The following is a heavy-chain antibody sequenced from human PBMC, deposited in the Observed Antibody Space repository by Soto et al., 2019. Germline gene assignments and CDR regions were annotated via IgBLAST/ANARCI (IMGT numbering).Heavy chain of an antibody. J-gene: IGHJ6*02. CDR1: GYTFTSYG. Sequence: QVQLVQSGAEVKKPGASVKVSCKASGYTFTSYGVSWVRQAPGQGLEWMGWISGYNGNTNYAQKLQGRVTMTTDTSTSTADMELRSLRSDDTAVYYCARAGKYYYGSGSPYYYGMDVWCQGITVTVSS. CDR3: ARAGKYYYGSGSPYYYGMDV. V-gene: IGHV1-18*04. D-gene: IGHD3-10*01. CDR2: ISGYNGNT.